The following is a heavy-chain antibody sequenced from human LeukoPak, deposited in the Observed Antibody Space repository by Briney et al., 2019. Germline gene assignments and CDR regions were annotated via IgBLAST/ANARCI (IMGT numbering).Heavy chain of an antibody. V-gene: IGHV3-30*18. CDR2: ISYDGSTK. D-gene: IGHD2-21*02. CDR1: GFTFSSYG. J-gene: IGHJ3*02. CDR3: AKDQVVTAIRPDAFDI. Sequence: GGSLRLSCAASGFTFSSYGMHWVRQAPGKGLEWVAVISYDGSTKYYADSVKGRFTFSRDNSRTTLYLQMDSLRAEDTAVYYCAKDQVVTAIRPDAFDIWGQGTMVTVSS.